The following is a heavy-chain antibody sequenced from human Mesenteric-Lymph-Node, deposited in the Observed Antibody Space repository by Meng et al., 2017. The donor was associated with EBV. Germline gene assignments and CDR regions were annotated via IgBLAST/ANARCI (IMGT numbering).Heavy chain of an antibody. V-gene: IGHV7-4-1*02. CDR1: GYTFTAYA. J-gene: IGHJ4*02. CDR3: ARDDPYDVLTLFDH. D-gene: IGHD3-9*01. Sequence: QVQLVQSGSELKKPGASVKVSCKASGYTFTAYAMNWVRQAPGQGLEWMGWINTNTGNPTYGQGFTGRFVFSLDTSVSTAYLQISSLQAEDTAVYYCARDDPYDVLTLFDHWGQGTLFNVSS. CDR2: INTNTGNP.